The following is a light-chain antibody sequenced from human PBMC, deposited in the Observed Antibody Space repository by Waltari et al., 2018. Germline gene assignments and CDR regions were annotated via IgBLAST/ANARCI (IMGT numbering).Light chain of an antibody. J-gene: IGKJ2*01. CDR1: QDISIW. CDR2: GAS. Sequence: DIQMTQSPSSVSASAGDSVTITCRASQDISIWLAWYQQKPGTAPKLLIYGASSLQSGVPSRFSGSGSGTHFTLTVSSLQPEDFATYYCQQTNSFPYTFGQGTKLEIK. V-gene: IGKV1-12*01. CDR3: QQTNSFPYT.